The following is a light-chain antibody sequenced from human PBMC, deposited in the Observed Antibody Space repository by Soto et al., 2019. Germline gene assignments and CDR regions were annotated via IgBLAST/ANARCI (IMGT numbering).Light chain of an antibody. J-gene: IGKJ1*01. CDR3: QKYGGLPRT. CDR2: GAS. Sequence: EIGLTQSPGTRSLSPGERATLSCRASQCVSSNYLAWYKQKSGQAPRLLIYGASSRATGIPDRFSGSGSGTDFTIHISRLEPEDFAVDYCQKYGGLPRTLGQGTKVEIK. CDR1: QCVSSNY. V-gene: IGKV3-20*01.